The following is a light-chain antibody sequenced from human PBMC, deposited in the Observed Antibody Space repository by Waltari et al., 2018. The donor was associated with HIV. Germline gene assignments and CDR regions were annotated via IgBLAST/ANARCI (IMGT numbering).Light chain of an antibody. CDR2: DVS. J-gene: IGLJ1*01. CDR1: SSDVGDYNS. V-gene: IGLV2-11*01. Sequence: QSALTQPRSVSGSPGQSVTISCTGTSSDVGDYNSVSWYQQHPGKAPKLMIYDVSKWPSGVPDRVSGSKSCNTASLTISGRQAEDEADYYCCSYAGTYTYVFGTGTKVTVL. CDR3: CSYAGTYTYV.